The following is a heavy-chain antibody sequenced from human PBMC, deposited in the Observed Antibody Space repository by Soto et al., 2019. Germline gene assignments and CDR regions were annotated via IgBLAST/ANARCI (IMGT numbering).Heavy chain of an antibody. CDR1: GYNFISYW. Sequence: PGESLKISCKGSGYNFISYWIGWVRQKPGKGLEWMGTIYPGDSDTRYSPSFQGQVTISVDKSISTAYLQWSSLKASDTAMYYCARQIYDSDTGPNFQYYFDSWGQGTPVTVSS. CDR3: ARQIYDSDTGPNFQYYFDS. CDR2: IYPGDSDT. J-gene: IGHJ4*02. V-gene: IGHV5-51*01. D-gene: IGHD3-22*01.